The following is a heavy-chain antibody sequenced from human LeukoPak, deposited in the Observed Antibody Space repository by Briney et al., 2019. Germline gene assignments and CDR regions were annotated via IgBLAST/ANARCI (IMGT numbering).Heavy chain of an antibody. CDR3: ARGWDNNDSSGYSA. V-gene: IGHV3-30*04. J-gene: IGHJ4*02. CDR2: TSYDERNK. D-gene: IGHD3-22*01. CDR1: GFIFSSNA. Sequence: GGSLRLSCAASGFIFSSNAMHWVRQAPGKGLEWVAATSYDERNKYYGDSVRGRFTISRDNSKNTLYLQMNSLRVEDTALYYCARGWDNNDSSGYSAWGQGTLVTVSS.